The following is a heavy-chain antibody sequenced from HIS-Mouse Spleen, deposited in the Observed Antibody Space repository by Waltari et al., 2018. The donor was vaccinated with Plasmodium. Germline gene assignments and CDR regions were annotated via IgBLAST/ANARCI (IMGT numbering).Heavy chain of an antibody. D-gene: IGHD6-13*01. Sequence: EVQLVESGGGLVQPGGSLRLSCAASGFTFSSYWMSWVRQAPGKGLEWVANIKIDGSEKYNGDSVKGRFTISRDNAKNSLYLQMNSLGAEDTAVYYCASSWYWYFDLWGRGTLVTVSS. CDR1: GFTFSSYW. CDR3: ASSWYWYFDL. V-gene: IGHV3-7*01. CDR2: IKIDGSEK. J-gene: IGHJ2*01.